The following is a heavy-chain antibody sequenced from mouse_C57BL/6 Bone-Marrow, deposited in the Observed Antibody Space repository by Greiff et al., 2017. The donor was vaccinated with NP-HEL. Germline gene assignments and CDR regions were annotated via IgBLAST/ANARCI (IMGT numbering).Heavy chain of an antibody. Sequence: EVQLQQSGPELVKPGASVKISCKASGYSFTDYNMNWVKQRHGKSLEWIGVINPNYGTTSYNEKFKGKATMTVDQSSSTAYMQLNSLTSEDSAVYYCARSADWGYFDCWGQGTTLTVSS. V-gene: IGHV1-39*01. CDR3: ARSADWGYFDC. D-gene: IGHD4-1*01. CDR2: INPNYGTT. CDR1: GYSFTDYN. J-gene: IGHJ2*01.